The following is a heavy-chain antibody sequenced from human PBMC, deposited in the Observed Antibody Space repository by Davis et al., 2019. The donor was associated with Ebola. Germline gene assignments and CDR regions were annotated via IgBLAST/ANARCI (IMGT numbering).Heavy chain of an antibody. CDR3: ARESAYCASTSCPDY. D-gene: IGHD2-2*01. J-gene: IGHJ4*02. CDR2: IKQDGSEK. CDR1: GFTFSNYW. V-gene: IGHV3-7*01. Sequence: GESLKISCAASGFTFSNYWMGWVRQAPGKGLEWVANIKQDGSEKYYVDSVKGRFTISRDNGKNSLYLQMNSLRAEDTAVYYCARESAYCASTSCPDYWGQGTLVTVSS.